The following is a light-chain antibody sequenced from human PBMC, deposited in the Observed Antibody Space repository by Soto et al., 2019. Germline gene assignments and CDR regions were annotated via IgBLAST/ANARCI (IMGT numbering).Light chain of an antibody. Sequence: DIQMTQSPSTLSASVGDRVTITCRASQSISSWLAWYQQKPGKAPKLLIYAASTLQSGVPSRFSGSGSGTEFTLTISSLQPDDFATYYCQQYNSLTWTFGQGTKVDIK. CDR2: AAS. CDR1: QSISSW. V-gene: IGKV1-5*01. J-gene: IGKJ1*01. CDR3: QQYNSLTWT.